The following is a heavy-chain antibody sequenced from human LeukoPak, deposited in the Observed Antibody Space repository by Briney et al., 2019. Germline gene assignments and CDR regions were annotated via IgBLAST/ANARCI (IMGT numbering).Heavy chain of an antibody. Sequence: ASVKVSCKASGYTFTSYYIQWVRQAPGQGLEWMGIINPSDGSTTYPQKFQGRVTMTRDTSTSTVYMELSSLRSEDAAVYYCARARSYSGSFLYWGQGTLVTVSS. J-gene: IGHJ4*02. CDR2: INPSDGST. D-gene: IGHD1-26*01. CDR3: ARARSYSGSFLY. CDR1: GYTFTSYY. V-gene: IGHV1-46*01.